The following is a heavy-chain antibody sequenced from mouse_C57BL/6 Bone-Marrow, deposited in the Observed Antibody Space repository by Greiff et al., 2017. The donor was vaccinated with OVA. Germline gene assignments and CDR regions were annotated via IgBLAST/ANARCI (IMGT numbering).Heavy chain of an antibody. Sequence: QVQLQQSGAELMKPGASVKLSCKATGYTFTGYWIEWVKQRPGHGLEWIGEILPGSGSTNYNEKFKGKATFTADTSSNTAYMQLSSLTTEDSAIYYCARRPFITTVVEASYYFDYWGQGTTLTVSS. CDR2: ILPGSGST. J-gene: IGHJ2*01. V-gene: IGHV1-9*01. D-gene: IGHD1-1*01. CDR3: ARRPFITTVVEASYYFDY. CDR1: GYTFTGYW.